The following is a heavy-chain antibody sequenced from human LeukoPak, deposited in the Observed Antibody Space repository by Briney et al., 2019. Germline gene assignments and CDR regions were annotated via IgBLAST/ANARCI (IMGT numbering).Heavy chain of an antibody. J-gene: IGHJ4*02. Sequence: GRSLRLSCAASGFSFNNYGMHWVRQAPGKGLEWVSHIWDSSRISYVDSVKGRFTISRDNAKNSLYLEMNSLRDEDTAVYYCARDDNWGFDYWGQGTPVTVSS. CDR1: GFSFNNYG. V-gene: IGHV3-48*02. CDR2: IWDSSRI. D-gene: IGHD7-27*01. CDR3: ARDDNWGFDY.